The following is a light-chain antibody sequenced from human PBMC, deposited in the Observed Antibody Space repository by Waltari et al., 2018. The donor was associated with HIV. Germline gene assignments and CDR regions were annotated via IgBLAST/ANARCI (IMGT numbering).Light chain of an antibody. CDR1: QSVSSN. CDR2: SAS. CDR3: QQYNNWPPYT. Sequence: EIVMTQSPATLSVSPGERAILSCRASQSVSSNLAWYQQKPGQAPRLLIYSASTRATGDPARFSGSGSGTDFTLTISSLQSEDFAVYHCQQYNNWPPYTFGQGTRLEIK. V-gene: IGKV3-15*01. J-gene: IGKJ2*01.